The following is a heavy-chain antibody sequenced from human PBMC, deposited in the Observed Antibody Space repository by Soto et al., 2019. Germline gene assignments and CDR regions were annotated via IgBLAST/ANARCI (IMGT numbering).Heavy chain of an antibody. D-gene: IGHD1-26*01. CDR1: GYSFTIYW. Sequence: PGESLKISCNGSGYSFTIYWISLVRQMPGKGLEWMGRIDPSDSYTNYSPSFQGHVTISADKSISTAYLQWSSLKASDTAMYYCNVAWELRRGGYYYGMDVWGQATTVTVSS. CDR2: IDPSDSYT. V-gene: IGHV5-10-1*01. J-gene: IGHJ6*02. CDR3: NVAWELRRGGYYYGMDV.